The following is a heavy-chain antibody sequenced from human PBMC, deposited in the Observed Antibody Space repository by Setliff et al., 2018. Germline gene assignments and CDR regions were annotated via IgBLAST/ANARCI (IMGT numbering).Heavy chain of an antibody. V-gene: IGHV1-46*03. Sequence: ASVKVSCKASGYTLTNYYMHWVRQAPGQGLEWMGIINPSGGLTRYAQKFQGRVTMTRDTATSTVYMEVSSLRSEETAVYYCARDRYYNSWSGTSITAPHDAFDIWGQGTMVTVSS. CDR3: ARDRYYNSWSGTSITAPHDAFDI. D-gene: IGHD3-3*01. CDR1: GYTLTNYY. J-gene: IGHJ3*02. CDR2: INPSGGLT.